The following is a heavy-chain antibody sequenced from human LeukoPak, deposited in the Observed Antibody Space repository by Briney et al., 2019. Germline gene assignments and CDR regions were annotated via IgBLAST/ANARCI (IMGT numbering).Heavy chain of an antibody. CDR2: ISAYNGNT. V-gene: IGHV1-18*04. Sequence: ASVKVSCKASGYTFTSYYMHWVRQAPGQGLEWMGWISAYNGNTNYAQKLQGRVTMTTDTSTSTAYMELRSLRSDDTAVYYCARVAIVGATRRGFDYWGQGTLVTVSS. CDR1: GYTFTSYY. D-gene: IGHD1-26*01. CDR3: ARVAIVGATRRGFDY. J-gene: IGHJ4*02.